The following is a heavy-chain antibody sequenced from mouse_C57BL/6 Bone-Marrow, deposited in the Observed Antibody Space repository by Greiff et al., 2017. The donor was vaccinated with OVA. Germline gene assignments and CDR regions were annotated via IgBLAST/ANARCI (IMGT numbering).Heavy chain of an antibody. Sequence: EVQLVESGGGLVQPKGSLKLSCAASGFTFNTYAMHWVRQAPGKGLEWVARIRSKGSNYATYYADSVKDSVTISRDDSHSMLYLQMNNLKTEDTAMYYCVRVLAYWGQGTLVTVSA. CDR3: VRVLAY. V-gene: IGHV10-3*01. CDR1: GFTFNTYA. CDR2: IRSKGSNYAT. D-gene: IGHD1-1*01. J-gene: IGHJ3*01.